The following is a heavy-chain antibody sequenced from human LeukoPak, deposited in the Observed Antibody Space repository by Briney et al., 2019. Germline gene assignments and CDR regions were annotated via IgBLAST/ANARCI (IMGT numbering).Heavy chain of an antibody. D-gene: IGHD2-2*01. Sequence: SVKVSCKASGGTFSSYAISWVRQAPGQGLEWMGRIIPIFGIANYAQKFQGRVTITADKSTSTAYMELSSLRSEDAAVYYCARDKCSSTSCYGHFDYWGQGTLVTVSS. CDR1: GGTFSSYA. CDR2: IIPIFGIA. J-gene: IGHJ4*02. V-gene: IGHV1-69*04. CDR3: ARDKCSSTSCYGHFDY.